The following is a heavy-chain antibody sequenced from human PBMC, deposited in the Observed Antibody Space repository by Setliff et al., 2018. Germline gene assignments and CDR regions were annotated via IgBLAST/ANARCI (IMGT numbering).Heavy chain of an antibody. Sequence: SETLSLTCTVYGGSFTNYYWGWIRQSPGKGLEWIGEFNHSGSTNYNPSLKSRLTISVDASTNQFSLKLYSVTAADTAVYYCRYWSGYYNNDYWGQGTLVTVSS. CDR2: FNHSGST. J-gene: IGHJ4*02. CDR3: RYWSGYYNNDY. D-gene: IGHD3-3*01. V-gene: IGHV4-34*01. CDR1: GGSFTNYY.